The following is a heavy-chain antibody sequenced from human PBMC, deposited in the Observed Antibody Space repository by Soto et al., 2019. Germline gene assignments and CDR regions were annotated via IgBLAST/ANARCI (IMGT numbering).Heavy chain of an antibody. V-gene: IGHV4-39*01. D-gene: IGHD5-12*01. CDR2: IYYSGST. CDR1: GGSTSSSSYY. J-gene: IGHJ4*02. CDR3: ASLEMATITIDY. Sequence: PSETLSLTCTVSGGSTSSSSYYWGWIRQPPGKGLEWIGSIYYSGSTYYNPSLKSRVTISVDTSKNQFSLKLSSVTAADTAVYYCASLEMATITIDYWGQGTLVTVSS.